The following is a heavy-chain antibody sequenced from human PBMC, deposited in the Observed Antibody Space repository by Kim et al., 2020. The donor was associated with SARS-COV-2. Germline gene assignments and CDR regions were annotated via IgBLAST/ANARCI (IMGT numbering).Heavy chain of an antibody. CDR3: ARSPEGSFDS. V-gene: IGHV1-8*01. J-gene: IGHJ4*02. D-gene: IGHD6-19*01. CDR2: MNPYSGNT. Sequence: ASVKVSCKASGYTFTSYDINWVRQATGQGLEWLGWMNPYSGNTRYAPKCQVRVTMTRATSISTVYMELSSLRSDDTAMYYCARSPEGSFDSWGQGTRVTVSS. CDR1: GYTFTSYD.